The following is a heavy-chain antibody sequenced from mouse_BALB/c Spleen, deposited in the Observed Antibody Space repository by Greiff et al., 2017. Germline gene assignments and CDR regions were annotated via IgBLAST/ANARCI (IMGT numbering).Heavy chain of an antibody. V-gene: IGHV1-5*01. J-gene: IGHJ4*01. CDR3: TGPIITTVEGAMDY. CDR2: IYPGNSDT. D-gene: IGHD1-1*01. Sequence: EVKLLESGTVLARPGASVKMSCKASGYTFTNYWIHWVKQRPGQGLEWIAAIYPGNSDTSYNQKFKGKATLAAVTSTSTAYMGLSSLTNEDSADYYCTGPIITTVEGAMDYWGQGTSVTVSS. CDR1: GYTFTNYW.